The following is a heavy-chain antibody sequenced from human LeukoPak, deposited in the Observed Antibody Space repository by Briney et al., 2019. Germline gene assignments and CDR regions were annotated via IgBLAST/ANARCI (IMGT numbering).Heavy chain of an antibody. CDR1: GFTFSSYA. V-gene: IGHV3-30-3*01. Sequence: PGRSLRLSCAASGFTFSSYAMHWVRQAPGKGLEWVAVISYDGSNKYYADSVKGRFTISRDNSKNTLYLQMNSLRAKDTAVYYCARDSYGDCLLCYWGQGTLVTVSS. D-gene: IGHD4-17*01. CDR3: ARDSYGDCLLCY. J-gene: IGHJ4*02. CDR2: ISYDGSNK.